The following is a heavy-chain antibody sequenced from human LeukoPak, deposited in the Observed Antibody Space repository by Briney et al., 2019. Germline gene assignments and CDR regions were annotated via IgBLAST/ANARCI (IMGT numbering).Heavy chain of an antibody. Sequence: GASVKVSCKASGYTFTSYGISWGRQAPGQGLEWRGWISAYNGNTNYAQKLQGRVTMTTDTSTSTAYMELRSLRSDDTAVYYCASGYCSGGSCYSVDYWGQGTLVTVSS. CDR2: ISAYNGNT. J-gene: IGHJ4*02. D-gene: IGHD2-15*01. V-gene: IGHV1-18*01. CDR1: GYTFTSYG. CDR3: ASGYCSGGSCYSVDY.